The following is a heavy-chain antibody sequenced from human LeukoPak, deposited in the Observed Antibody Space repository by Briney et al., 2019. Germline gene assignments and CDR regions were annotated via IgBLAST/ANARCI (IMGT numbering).Heavy chain of an antibody. D-gene: IGHD1-26*01. J-gene: IGHJ3*02. V-gene: IGHV3-48*01. CDR3: ARDGKEDAFDI. CDR2: ISSSSSTI. Sequence: GGSLRLSCAASGFTFSSYSMNWVRQAPGKGLEWVSYISSSSSTIYYAGSVKGRFTISRDNAKNSLYLQMNSLRAEDTAVYYCARDGKEDAFDIWGQGTMVTVSS. CDR1: GFTFSSYS.